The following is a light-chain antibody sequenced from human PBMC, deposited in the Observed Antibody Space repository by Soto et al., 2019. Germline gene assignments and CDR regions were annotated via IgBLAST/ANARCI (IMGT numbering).Light chain of an antibody. CDR1: QDITNY. Sequence: DIQMTQSPSSVSASVGDRVTLTCQASQDITNYLHWYQQKPGKAPNLLIYDASNLETGVPSRFSGSGSGTHFTLTISSLQAEDIATYYFQQYDNLPLTFGGGTKVEIK. CDR2: DAS. J-gene: IGKJ4*01. V-gene: IGKV1-33*01. CDR3: QQYDNLPLT.